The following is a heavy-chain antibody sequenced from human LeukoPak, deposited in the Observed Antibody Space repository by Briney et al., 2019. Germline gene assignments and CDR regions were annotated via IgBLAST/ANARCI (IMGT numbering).Heavy chain of an antibody. V-gene: IGHV3-74*01. Sequence: PGGSLRLSCAASGFTFSSYWMHWVRQAPGKGLVWVSRINSDGSSTSYADSVKGRFTISRDNAKNSLYLQMNSLRAEDTAVYYCAREREEADYFDYWGQGTLVTVSS. CDR2: INSDGSST. D-gene: IGHD5-24*01. CDR1: GFTFSSYW. CDR3: AREREEADYFDY. J-gene: IGHJ4*02.